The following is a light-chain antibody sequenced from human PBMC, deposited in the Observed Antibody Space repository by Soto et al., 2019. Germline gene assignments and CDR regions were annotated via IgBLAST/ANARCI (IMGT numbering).Light chain of an antibody. CDR1: QSVSSN. V-gene: IGKV3-15*01. CDR2: GAS. Sequence: EIVMTQSPATLPVSPEERATLSCRASQSVSSNLAWYQQKRGQGPRLLIYGASTRATGIPARFSGSGSGTEFTLTISSLQSEDFAVYYCHQYNNWPLWTFGQGTKVDIK. CDR3: HQYNNWPLWT. J-gene: IGKJ1*01.